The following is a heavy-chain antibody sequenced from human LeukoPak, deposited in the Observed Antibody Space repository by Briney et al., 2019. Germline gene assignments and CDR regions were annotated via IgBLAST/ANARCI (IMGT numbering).Heavy chain of an antibody. CDR1: GRSICGYY. V-gene: IGHV4-59*08. CDR2: IYYSGRT. Sequence: PSDTLSLTYTVSGRSICGYYWRWTRHPPGRGLEWTGYIYYSGRTNYNPPLKSRVTISADTPKTQFSLKVSYVTAADTAVYYCARHWGIRSSWYFDYWGQGTLVTVSS. J-gene: IGHJ4*02. D-gene: IGHD6-13*01. CDR3: ARHWGIRSSWYFDY.